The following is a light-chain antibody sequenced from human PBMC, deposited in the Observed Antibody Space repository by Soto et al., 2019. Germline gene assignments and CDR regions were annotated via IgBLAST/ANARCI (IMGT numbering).Light chain of an antibody. J-gene: IGKJ1*01. Sequence: DIQMTQSPSTLSASVGDRVTITCRARQSISRWLAWYQQKPEKAPKGLIYDVSSLESGFPSRFSGSGSGTEFALSISSLEPDDFATYYCQQYNSYPWTFGQGTKVEIK. CDR3: QQYNSYPWT. CDR2: DVS. V-gene: IGKV1-5*01. CDR1: QSISRW.